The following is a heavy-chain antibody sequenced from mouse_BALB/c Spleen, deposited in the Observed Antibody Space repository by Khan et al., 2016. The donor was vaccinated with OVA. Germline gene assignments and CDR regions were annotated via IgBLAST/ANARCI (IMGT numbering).Heavy chain of an antibody. CDR3: AREWGLYRYAWFAY. CDR1: GFTFSDYY. J-gene: IGHJ3*01. V-gene: IGHV5-4*02. Sequence: EVALVESGGGLVKPGGSLKLSCAASGFTFSDYYMYWVRQTPEKRLEWVATISDGGSYTNYPDSVKGRFTISRDNAQNNLYLQMNMLKSEDTSMYYCAREWGLYRYAWFAYWGQGTLVTVSA. D-gene: IGHD2-14*01. CDR2: ISDGGSYT.